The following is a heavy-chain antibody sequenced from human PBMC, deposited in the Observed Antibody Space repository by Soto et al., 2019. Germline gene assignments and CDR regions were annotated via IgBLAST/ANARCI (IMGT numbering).Heavy chain of an antibody. CDR3: AIMDILTERNAFDI. CDR2: ISWNSGSI. V-gene: IGHV3-9*01. CDR1: GFTFDDYA. D-gene: IGHD3-9*01. J-gene: IGHJ3*02. Sequence: EVQLVESGGGLVQPGRSLRLSCAASGFTFDDYAMHWVRQAPGKGLEWVSGISWNSGSIGYADSVKGRFTISRDNAKNSLYLQMNSLRAEDTASYYCAIMDILTERNAFDIWGQGTMVTVSS.